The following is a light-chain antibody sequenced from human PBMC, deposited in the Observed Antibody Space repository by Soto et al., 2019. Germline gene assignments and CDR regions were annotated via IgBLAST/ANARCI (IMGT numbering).Light chain of an antibody. J-gene: IGKJ1*01. CDR3: QQYNSYST. CDR1: QSISTR. CDR2: DAS. Sequence: DIHMTQSPSTLSASVGDRVTITCRASQSISTRLAWYQQKPGKAPKLLIYDASSLESGVPSRFSGSGSGTEFTLTISSLQPEDFASYYCQQYNSYSTFGQGTKVDIK. V-gene: IGKV1-5*01.